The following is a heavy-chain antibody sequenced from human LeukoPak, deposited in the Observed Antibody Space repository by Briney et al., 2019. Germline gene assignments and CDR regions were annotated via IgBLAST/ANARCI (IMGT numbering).Heavy chain of an antibody. CDR3: AKWGCSGGSCYPFDY. Sequence: GGTLRLSCAASGFTFSSYGMSWVRQAPGKGLEWVSAISGTGNRTYYADSVKGRFTISRDNSKNTLYLQMNSLRAEDTAVYYCAKWGCSGGSCYPFDYWGQGTLVTVSS. CDR2: ISGTGNRT. D-gene: IGHD2-15*01. J-gene: IGHJ4*02. CDR1: GFTFSSYG. V-gene: IGHV3-23*01.